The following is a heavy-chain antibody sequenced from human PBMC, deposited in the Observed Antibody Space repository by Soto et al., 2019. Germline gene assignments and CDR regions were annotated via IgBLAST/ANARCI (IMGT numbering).Heavy chain of an antibody. V-gene: IGHV3-23*01. CDR1: GFTFSSYA. Sequence: EVQLLESGGGLVQPGGSLRLSCAASGFTFSSYAMSWVRQAPGKGLEWVSAISGSGGSTYYADSVKGRFTISRDNSKNTLYLQMNSLRAEDTAVYYCAKDFRGSSSWYPYFDYWGQGTLVTVSS. CDR3: AKDFRGSSSWYPYFDY. J-gene: IGHJ4*02. CDR2: ISGSGGST. D-gene: IGHD6-13*01.